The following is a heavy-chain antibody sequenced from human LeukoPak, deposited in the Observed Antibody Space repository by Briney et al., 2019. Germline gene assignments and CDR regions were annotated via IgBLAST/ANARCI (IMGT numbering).Heavy chain of an antibody. Sequence: SETLSPTCTVSGGSISSGGYYWSWIRQHPGKGLEWIGYIYYSGSTYYNPSLKSRVTISVDTSKNQFSLKLSSVTAADTAVYYCARADSSGYSLFDYWGQGTLVTVSS. CDR1: GGSISSGGYY. D-gene: IGHD3-22*01. J-gene: IGHJ4*02. V-gene: IGHV4-31*03. CDR2: IYYSGST. CDR3: ARADSSGYSLFDY.